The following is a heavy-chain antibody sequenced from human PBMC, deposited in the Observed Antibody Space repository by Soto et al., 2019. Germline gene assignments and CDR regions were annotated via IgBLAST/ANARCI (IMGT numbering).Heavy chain of an antibody. D-gene: IGHD3-10*01. CDR1: GLTFSSYE. J-gene: IGHJ4*02. CDR2: ISSSGTTI. V-gene: IGHV3-48*03. CDR3: ASSYYYGSGTYYKGLGY. Sequence: PGGSLRLSCVASGLTFSSYEMNSVRQAPGKGLECISYISSSGTTIYYADSVKGRFTTSRDNAKNSLFLQMNSLRAEDTAVYYCASSYYYGSGTYYKGLGYWGQGTLVTVSS.